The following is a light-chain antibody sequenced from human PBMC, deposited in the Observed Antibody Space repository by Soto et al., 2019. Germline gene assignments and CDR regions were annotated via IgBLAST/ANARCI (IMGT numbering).Light chain of an antibody. J-gene: IGKJ4*01. Sequence: DIQLTQSPSFLSASVGDRVTITCRASQGISSYLAWYQQKPGKAPKVLIYAASTLQSGVPSRFSGSGSGTEFPLPISSLQPEDFATYYCQQLYSYPVTFGGGTKVEIK. V-gene: IGKV1-9*01. CDR3: QQLYSYPVT. CDR2: AAS. CDR1: QGISSY.